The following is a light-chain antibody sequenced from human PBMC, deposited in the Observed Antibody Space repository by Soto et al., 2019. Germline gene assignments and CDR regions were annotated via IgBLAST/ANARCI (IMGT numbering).Light chain of an antibody. J-gene: IGKJ3*01. Sequence: EIVLTQSPGTLSLSPGERATLSCRASQSVSSSYLAWYQQKPGQAPRLLIYGASSRATGIPDRFSGRGSGTDFTLTISRLEPEDFAGYYCQQYGSSQFTFGPGAKVDIK. CDR2: GAS. CDR1: QSVSSSY. CDR3: QQYGSSQFT. V-gene: IGKV3-20*01.